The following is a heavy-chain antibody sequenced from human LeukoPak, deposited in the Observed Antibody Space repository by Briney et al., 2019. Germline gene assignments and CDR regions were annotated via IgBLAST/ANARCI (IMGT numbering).Heavy chain of an antibody. J-gene: IGHJ5*02. V-gene: IGHV3-21*01. D-gene: IGHD6-19*01. Sequence: GGSLRLSCAASGFTFSSYSMNWVRQAPGKGLEWVSSISSSSSYIYYADSVKGRFTISRDNAKNSLYLQMNSLRAEDTAVYYCARDRGSSDLFDPWGQGTLVTVSS. CDR2: ISSSSSYI. CDR3: ARDRGSSDLFDP. CDR1: GFTFSSYS.